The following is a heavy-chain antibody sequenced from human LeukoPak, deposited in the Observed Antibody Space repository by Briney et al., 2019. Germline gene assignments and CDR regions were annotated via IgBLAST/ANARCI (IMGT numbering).Heavy chain of an antibody. V-gene: IGHV3-48*02. CDR3: ARDLMGY. CDR1: GFSNNH. J-gene: IGHJ4*02. Sequence: GGSLRLSCAASGFSNNHMSWIRQAPGKGLEWVSYISSSSSTIYYADSVKGRFTISRDNARNSLYLQMNSLRDEDTAVYYCARDLMGYWGQGTLVTVSS. D-gene: IGHD2-8*01. CDR2: ISSSSSTI.